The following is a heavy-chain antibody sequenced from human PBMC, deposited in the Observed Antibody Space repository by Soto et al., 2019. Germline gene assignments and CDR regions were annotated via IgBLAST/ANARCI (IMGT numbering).Heavy chain of an antibody. Sequence: PSETLSLTCTVSGGSISSGGYYWSWIRQHPGKGLKWIGYIYYSGSTYYNPSLKSRVTISVDTSKNQFSLKLSSVTAADTAVYYCARRRIVPTTNFDYWGQGTLVTVSS. V-gene: IGHV4-31*03. CDR2: IYYSGST. D-gene: IGHD1-26*01. CDR3: ARRRIVPTTNFDY. J-gene: IGHJ4*02. CDR1: GGSISSGGYY.